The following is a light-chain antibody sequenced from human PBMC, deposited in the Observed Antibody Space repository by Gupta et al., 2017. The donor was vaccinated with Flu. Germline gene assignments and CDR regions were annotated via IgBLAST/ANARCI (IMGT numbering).Light chain of an antibody. J-gene: IGKJ2*01. V-gene: IGKV2-28*01. CDR2: LGS. CDR1: QSLLHSNGYNY. CDR3: MQALQTPYT. Sequence: DIVMIQSSLSLPVTPGEPASISCRSSQSLLHSNGYNYLDWYLQKPGQSPQLLIYLGSNRASGVPDRFSGSGSGTDFTLKISRVEAEDVGVYYCMQALQTPYTFGQGTKLEIK.